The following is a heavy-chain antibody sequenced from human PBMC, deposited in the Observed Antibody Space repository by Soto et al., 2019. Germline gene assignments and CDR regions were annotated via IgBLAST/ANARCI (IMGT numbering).Heavy chain of an antibody. J-gene: IGHJ5*02. V-gene: IGHV3-30*18. CDR3: AKDLYGAGWYNYFDP. CDR1: GFTFSTTG. Sequence: QVHLVESGGGVVQPGGSLRLSCAASGFTFSTTGMHWVRQAPGKGLEWVAMISHDGGVKHYTDSVKGRFTISRDTSNNTVYLQMNSLRPEDTAMYHCAKDLYGAGWYNYFDPWGQGTLVTVSS. CDR2: ISHDGGVK. D-gene: IGHD6-19*01.